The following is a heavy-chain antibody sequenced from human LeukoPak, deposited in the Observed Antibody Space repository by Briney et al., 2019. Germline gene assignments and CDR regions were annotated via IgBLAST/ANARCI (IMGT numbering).Heavy chain of an antibody. J-gene: IGHJ4*02. CDR1: GFTFSNYG. D-gene: IGHD6-19*01. Sequence: GRSLRLSCAASGFTFSNYGMHWVRQAPGKGLEWVAVIWSDGSNKYYADSVKGRFTISRDNSKNTLYLQMNSLRAEDTAVYYCARDRYTSGWYYLDYWGQGTLVTVSS. V-gene: IGHV3-33*08. CDR3: ARDRYTSGWYYLDY. CDR2: IWSDGSNK.